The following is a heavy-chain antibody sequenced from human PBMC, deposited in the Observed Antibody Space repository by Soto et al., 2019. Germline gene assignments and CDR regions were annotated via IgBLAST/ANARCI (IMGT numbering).Heavy chain of an antibody. Sequence: GVSLRLSCAASGFTFSSYAMSWVRQAPGKGLEWVSAISGSGGSTYYADSVKGRFTISRDNSKNTLYLQMNSLRAEDTAVYYCAKDVVANGRYYYYMDVWGKGTTVTVSS. J-gene: IGHJ6*03. CDR1: GFTFSSYA. CDR2: ISGSGGST. D-gene: IGHD2-15*01. V-gene: IGHV3-23*01. CDR3: AKDVVANGRYYYYMDV.